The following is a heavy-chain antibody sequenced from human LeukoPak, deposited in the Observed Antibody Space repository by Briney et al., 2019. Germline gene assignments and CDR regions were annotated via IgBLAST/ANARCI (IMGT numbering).Heavy chain of an antibody. CDR1: GFTFSSNS. Sequence: GGSLRLSCAASGFTFSSNSMTWVPQTPGKRRERGSGISGSGERTSYTDPLKGQFTISKDHSRNTSYLQMSRLRPENPPVYSCPKWSGFGDDWGQGTLFTVSS. CDR2: ISGSGERT. J-gene: IGHJ4*02. CDR3: PKWSGFGDD. D-gene: IGHD3-10*01. V-gene: IGHV3-23*01.